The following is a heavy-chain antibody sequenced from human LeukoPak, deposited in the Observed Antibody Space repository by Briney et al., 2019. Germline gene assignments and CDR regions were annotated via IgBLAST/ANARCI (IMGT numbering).Heavy chain of an antibody. J-gene: IGHJ4*02. Sequence: ASVKVSCKASGGTFSSYAISWVRQAPGQGREWMGGIIPIFGTANYAQKFQGRVTITTDESTSTAYMELSSLRSEDTAVYYCARDSSGYYCGYFDYWGQGTLVTVSS. V-gene: IGHV1-69*05. CDR3: ARDSSGYYCGYFDY. CDR1: GGTFSSYA. CDR2: IIPIFGTA. D-gene: IGHD3-22*01.